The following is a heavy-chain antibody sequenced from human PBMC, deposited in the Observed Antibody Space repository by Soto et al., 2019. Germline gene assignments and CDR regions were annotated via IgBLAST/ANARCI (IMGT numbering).Heavy chain of an antibody. Sequence: GAALKISGTGSGWRFTRYWMGWVRQIPGKGLEWMGIIYPGDSDTRYSPSFQGQVTISADKSISTAYLQWSSLKASDTAMYYCARHSLKPNYYYYYMDVWGKGTTVTVSS. CDR2: IYPGDSDT. CDR1: GWRFTRYW. J-gene: IGHJ6*03. V-gene: IGHV5-51*01. CDR3: ARHSLKPNYYYYYMDV.